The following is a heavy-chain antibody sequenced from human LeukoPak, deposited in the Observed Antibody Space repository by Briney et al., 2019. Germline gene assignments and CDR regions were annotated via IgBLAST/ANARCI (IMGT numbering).Heavy chain of an antibody. CDR3: ERRYSTSWCLDY. Sequence: PGGSLGLSCAASGFTVTSNYMSWVRQAPGKGLEWVSIIYSGGNTYYADSVKGRFTISRDNSKNTLYLQMNSLRAEDTAVYYCERRYSTSWCLDYWGQGALVTVSS. J-gene: IGHJ4*02. CDR1: GFTVTSNY. V-gene: IGHV3-53*01. CDR2: IYSGGNT. D-gene: IGHD6-13*01.